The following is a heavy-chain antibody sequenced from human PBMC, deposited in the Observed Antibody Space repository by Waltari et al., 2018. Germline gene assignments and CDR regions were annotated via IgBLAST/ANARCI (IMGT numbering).Heavy chain of an antibody. Sequence: QLQLQESGPGLVKPSETLSLTCTVPGGSLRSSRYYWGWIRQPPGKGLEWIGSIDYSGSTYYNPSLKSRVTISVDTSKNQFSLKLSSVTAADTAVYYCARSNPTGYLAFDIWGQGTMVTVSS. V-gene: IGHV4-39*01. CDR1: GGSLRSSRYY. D-gene: IGHD3-9*01. CDR3: ARSNPTGYLAFDI. CDR2: IDYSGST. J-gene: IGHJ3*02.